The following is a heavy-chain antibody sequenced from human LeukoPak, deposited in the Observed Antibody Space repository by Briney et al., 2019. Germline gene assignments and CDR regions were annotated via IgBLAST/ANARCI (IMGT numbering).Heavy chain of an antibody. CDR1: GYTFPSYS. J-gene: IGHJ4*02. Sequence: PWGSLTLTSAASGYTFPSYSLNWVRQSPGKGLEWISYVGTGGDDIYYADSVTRRFTISRDNAEKSVYLQMNSLRVEDTAVYYCVRGGRGRDDYFDYWGQGTHVTVSS. CDR3: VRGGRGRDDYFDY. CDR2: VGTGGDDI. V-gene: IGHV3-21*05. D-gene: IGHD3-10*01.